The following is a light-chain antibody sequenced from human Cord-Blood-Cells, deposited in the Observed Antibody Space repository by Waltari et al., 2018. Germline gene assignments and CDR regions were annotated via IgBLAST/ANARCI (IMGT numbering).Light chain of an antibody. Sequence: DIQMTHSPSTPSASVVDGGTITCLASQSISSGLAWYQQKPGKAPKLLIYKASSLESGVPSRFSGSGSGTEFTLTISSLQPDDFATYYCQPYNSYSPTVGGGTKVEIK. J-gene: IGKJ4*01. CDR2: KAS. V-gene: IGKV1-5*03. CDR3: QPYNSYSPT. CDR1: QSISSG.